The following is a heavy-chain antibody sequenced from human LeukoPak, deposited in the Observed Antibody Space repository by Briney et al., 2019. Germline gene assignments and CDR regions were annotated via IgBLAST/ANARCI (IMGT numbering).Heavy chain of an antibody. CDR3: AKGYDILTGYYSDYFDY. CDR2: ISGSGGST. CDR1: GFTFSSFA. D-gene: IGHD3-9*01. J-gene: IGHJ4*02. V-gene: IGHV3-23*01. Sequence: GGSLILSCAASGFTFSSFAISWVRRAPGKGLEWVSAISGSGGSTHYADSVKGRFTISRDNSKNTLYLQMNSLRAEDTAVYYCAKGYDILTGYYSDYFDYWGQGTLVTVSS.